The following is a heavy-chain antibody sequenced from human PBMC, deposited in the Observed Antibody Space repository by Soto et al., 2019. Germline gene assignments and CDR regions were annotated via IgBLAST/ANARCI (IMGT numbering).Heavy chain of an antibody. CDR3: ARGDSTDCSNGVCSFFYNHDMGV. V-gene: IGHV1-2*04. D-gene: IGHD2-8*01. CDR2: INPKSGGT. Sequence: ASVKVSCKASGYSFTDYHIHWVRQAPGQGLEWLGRINPKSGGTSTAQRFQGWVTMTTDTSISTASMELTRLTSDDTAIYYCARGDSTDCSNGVCSFFYNHDMGVWGQGTTVTVSS. J-gene: IGHJ6*02. CDR1: GYSFTDYH.